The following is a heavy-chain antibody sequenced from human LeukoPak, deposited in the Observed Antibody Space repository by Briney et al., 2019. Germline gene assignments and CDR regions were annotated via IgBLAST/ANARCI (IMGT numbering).Heavy chain of an antibody. CDR2: ISWNSGNI. J-gene: IGHJ3*02. Sequence: PGGSLRLSCATSGFTFGDHAMHWVRQVPGKGLEWVAGISWNSGNIGYAVSVKGRFTISRDNTKNTLFLQMNSLRAEDTALYYCTKEGFCSSSTCWDEYYAFEIWGQGTMVTVSS. CDR1: GFTFGDHA. CDR3: TKEGFCSSSTCWDEYYAFEI. V-gene: IGHV3-9*01. D-gene: IGHD2-2*01.